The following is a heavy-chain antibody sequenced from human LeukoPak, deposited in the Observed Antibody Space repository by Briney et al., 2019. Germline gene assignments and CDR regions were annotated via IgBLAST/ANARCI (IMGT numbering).Heavy chain of an antibody. V-gene: IGHV1-2*04. Sequence: ASVKVSCKASGYTFTGYYMHWVRQAPGQGLEWMGWINPNSGGTNYAQKFQGWVTMTRDTSISTAYMELSRLRSDDTAVYYCAREADQLPLGYDYWGQGTLVTVSS. CDR3: AREADQLPLGYDY. D-gene: IGHD2-2*01. CDR1: GYTFTGYY. J-gene: IGHJ4*02. CDR2: INPNSGGT.